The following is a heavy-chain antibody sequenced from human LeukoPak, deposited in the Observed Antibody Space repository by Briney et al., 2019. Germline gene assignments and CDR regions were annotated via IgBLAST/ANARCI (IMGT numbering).Heavy chain of an antibody. CDR3: ARARNTGIVGATNDY. Sequence: SVKVSCKASGGTFSSYAISWVRQAPGQGLEWMGGIIPIFGTANYAQKFQGRVTITADESTSTAYMELSSLRSEDTTVYYCARARNTGIVGATNDYWGQGTLVTVSS. CDR1: GGTFSSYA. D-gene: IGHD1-26*01. CDR2: IIPIFGTA. V-gene: IGHV1-69*13. J-gene: IGHJ4*02.